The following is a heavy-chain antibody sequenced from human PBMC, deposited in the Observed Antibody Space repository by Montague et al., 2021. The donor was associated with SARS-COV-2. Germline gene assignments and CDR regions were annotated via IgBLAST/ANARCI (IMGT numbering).Heavy chain of an antibody. V-gene: IGHV3-21*01. CDR1: GFSFTSYS. CDR2: ISSTGTYI. Sequence: SLRLSCAASGFSFTSYSMNWVRQAPGKGLEWVSSISSTGTYIYYSGSVKGRFTISRDNAKNSLYLQMNSLRAEDTAVYFCASAAVALTTVVTGYYFDYWGQGTLVTVSS. D-gene: IGHD4-11*01. J-gene: IGHJ4*02. CDR3: ASAAVALTTVVTGYYFDY.